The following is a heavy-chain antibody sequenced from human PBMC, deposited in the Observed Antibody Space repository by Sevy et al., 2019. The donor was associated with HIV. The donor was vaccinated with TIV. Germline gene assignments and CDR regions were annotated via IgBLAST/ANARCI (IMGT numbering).Heavy chain of an antibody. CDR2: ITHSGNT. J-gene: IGHJ3*02. V-gene: IGHV4-34*01. D-gene: IGHD2-15*01. Sequence: SETLSLTCAVYGGSLSDYSWNWIRQSPERGLEWIGEITHSGNTNYVSSLESRVTISKATSKNQFSLKLNSVTAADTAVYFCARGNDVFGSFDIWGRGTGVTVSS. CDR1: GGSLSDYS. CDR3: ARGNDVFGSFDI.